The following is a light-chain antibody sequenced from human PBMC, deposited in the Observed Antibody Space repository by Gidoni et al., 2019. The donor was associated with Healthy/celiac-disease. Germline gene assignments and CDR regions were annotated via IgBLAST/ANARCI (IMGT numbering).Light chain of an antibody. J-gene: IGKJ3*01. Sequence: EIVLTQSPGTLSLSPGERATLSCRASQSVSSSYLAWYQQKPGQAPRLLIYGASSRATGIPDRCSGSGSGTDCTLTISRLEPEDFAVYYCQQYGSSPRVTFGPGTKVDIK. CDR1: QSVSSSY. V-gene: IGKV3-20*01. CDR2: GAS. CDR3: QQYGSSPRVT.